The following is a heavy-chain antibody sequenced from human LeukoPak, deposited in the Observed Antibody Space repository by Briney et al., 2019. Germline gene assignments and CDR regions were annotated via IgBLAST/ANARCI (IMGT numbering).Heavy chain of an antibody. V-gene: IGHV4-31*03. CDR3: ARVDANWGVVDY. CDR2: IYYSAST. CDR1: GVSITSGGYY. D-gene: IGHD7-27*01. Sequence: PSETLSLTCTGSGVSITSGGYYWSWIRQLQGKGLEWIGYIYYSASTYYNPSLKSRPTISVDTSKNQFSLKLSSVTAADTAVYYCARVDANWGVVDYWGQGTLVTVSS. J-gene: IGHJ4*02.